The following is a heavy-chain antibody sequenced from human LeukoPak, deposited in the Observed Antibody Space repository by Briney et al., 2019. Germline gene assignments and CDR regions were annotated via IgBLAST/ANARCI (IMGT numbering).Heavy chain of an antibody. CDR2: IKVDGSET. J-gene: IGHJ5*02. CDR3: ARAYSSPNWFDP. D-gene: IGHD6-13*01. CDR1: GFSFSNSW. Sequence: GGSLRLSCAASGFSFSNSWMSWVRQAPGKGLEWVANIKVDGSETYYVDSVKGRFTISRDNAKSSLYLQMNGLRVEDTAVYYCARAYSSPNWFDPWGQGTLVTVSS. V-gene: IGHV3-7*04.